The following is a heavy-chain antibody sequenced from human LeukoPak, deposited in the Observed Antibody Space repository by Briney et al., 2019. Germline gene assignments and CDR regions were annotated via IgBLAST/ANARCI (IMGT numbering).Heavy chain of an antibody. CDR2: IYSGGNS. CDR3: ARDGISLSYFYGIDV. V-gene: IGHV3-53*01. CDR1: GFTVRSNY. D-gene: IGHD2/OR15-2a*01. Sequence: GGSLRLSCVASGFTVRSNYMNWVRQAPGKGLGWVSVIYSGGNSFYADSVKGRFTISRDNSKNTLYLQMNSLRAEDTAVYYCARDGISLSYFYGIDVWGQGTTVTVSS. J-gene: IGHJ6*02.